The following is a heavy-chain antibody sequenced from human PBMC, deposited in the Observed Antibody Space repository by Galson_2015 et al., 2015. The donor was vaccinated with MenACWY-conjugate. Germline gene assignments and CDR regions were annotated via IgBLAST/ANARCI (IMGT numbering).Heavy chain of an antibody. J-gene: IGHJ4*02. CDR1: GFTFNNYD. CDR3: ARVVPSAMIHGFDY. D-gene: IGHD2-2*01. Sequence: LRLSCATCGFTFNNYDLHWVRQAPGTGLAWVSSISTSSTNIYYADSVKGRFTISRDNAKNSVYLQMNSLSAEDTAVYFCARVVPSAMIHGFDYWGQGTLVTVSS. V-gene: IGHV3-21*01. CDR2: ISTSSTNI.